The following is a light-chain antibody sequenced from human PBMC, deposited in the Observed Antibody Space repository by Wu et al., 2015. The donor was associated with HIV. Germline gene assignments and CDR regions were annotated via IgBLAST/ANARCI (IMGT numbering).Light chain of an antibody. J-gene: IGKJ1*01. CDR3: QQYGSSQWT. V-gene: IGKV3-20*01. CDR1: HSISRSY. Sequence: EVVLTQSPGTLSLSPGEGATLSCRASHSISRSYIAWYQQKPGQAPRLLIFGASSRATGIPDRFSGSGSGTDFTLTISRLESEDFAVYYCQQYGSSQWTFGQGTKVEIK. CDR2: GAS.